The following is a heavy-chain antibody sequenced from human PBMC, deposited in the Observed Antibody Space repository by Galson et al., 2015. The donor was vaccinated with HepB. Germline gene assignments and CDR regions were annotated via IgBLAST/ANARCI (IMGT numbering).Heavy chain of an antibody. D-gene: IGHD4-17*01. CDR1: GFTFGSYS. CDR3: AKDTGYGDYRMNFDD. V-gene: IGHV3-30-3*01. CDR2: VSADGSKK. J-gene: IGHJ4*02. Sequence: SLRLSCAASGFTFGSYSLHWVRQAPGKGLEWVAVVSADGSKKFYTDSVKGRFSISRDNSGDTVYLQMNSLRVEDTALYYCAKDTGYGDYRMNFDDWGQGTPVTVSS.